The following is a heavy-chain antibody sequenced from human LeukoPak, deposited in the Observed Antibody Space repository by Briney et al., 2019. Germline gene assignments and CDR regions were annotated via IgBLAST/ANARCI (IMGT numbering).Heavy chain of an antibody. CDR2: INHSGST. Sequence: SETLSLTCAVYGGSFSGYYWSWIRQPPGKGLEWIGEINHSGSTNYNPSLKSRVTISVDTSKNQFSLKLSSVTAADTAVYYCARRASYYGSGSYYKNWFDPWGQGTLVTVSS. V-gene: IGHV4-34*01. CDR1: GGSFSGYY. CDR3: ARRASYYGSGSYYKNWFDP. D-gene: IGHD3-10*01. J-gene: IGHJ5*02.